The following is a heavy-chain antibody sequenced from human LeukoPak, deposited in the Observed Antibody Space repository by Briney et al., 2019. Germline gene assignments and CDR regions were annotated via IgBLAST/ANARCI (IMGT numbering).Heavy chain of an antibody. D-gene: IGHD3-16*01. Sequence: NPSQTLSLACSVSGDSISSGGYYWSWIRQHPGKGLEWIGYIHSSGTTYYNPSLKSRITISVDTSKNQFSVELSSVTAADTAVYYCARRGGGGGGDRFDYWGQGTLVTVSS. J-gene: IGHJ4*02. CDR3: ARRGGGGGGDRFDY. CDR1: GDSISSGGYY. V-gene: IGHV4-31*03. CDR2: IHSSGTT.